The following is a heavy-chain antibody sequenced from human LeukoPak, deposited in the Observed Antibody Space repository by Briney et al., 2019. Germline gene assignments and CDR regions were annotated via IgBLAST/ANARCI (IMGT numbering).Heavy chain of an antibody. J-gene: IGHJ4*02. CDR2: IYYSGST. Sequence: PSETPALTCTVSGGSISSYYWRWIRQPPGEGPGWIGDIYYSGSTNYNPSLKSRVTISVDTSKNQFSLKLSSVTAADTAVYYCARHGRVGTAMVWYDFDYWGQGTLVTVSS. CDR1: GGSISSYY. CDR3: ARHGRVGTAMVWYDFDY. V-gene: IGHV4-59*08. D-gene: IGHD5-18*01.